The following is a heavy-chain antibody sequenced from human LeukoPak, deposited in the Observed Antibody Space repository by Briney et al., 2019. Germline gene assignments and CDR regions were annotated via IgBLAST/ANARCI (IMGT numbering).Heavy chain of an antibody. V-gene: IGHV3-30*02. CDR1: GFTFSSYG. CDR2: IRYDGSNK. D-gene: IGHD2-15*01. CDR3: ARDYNTPYCSGGSCYGY. J-gene: IGHJ4*02. Sequence: GGSLRLSCAASGFTFSSYGMHWVRQAPGKGLEWVAFIRYDGSNKYYADSVKGRFTISRDNAKNSLYLQMNSLRAEDTAVYYCARDYNTPYCSGGSCYGYWGQGTLVTVSS.